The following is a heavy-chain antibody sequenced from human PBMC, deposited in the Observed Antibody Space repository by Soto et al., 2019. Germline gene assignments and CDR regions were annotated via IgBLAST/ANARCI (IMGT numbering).Heavy chain of an antibody. Sequence: GGSLRLSCAASGFSFSSYNMNWVRQAPGKGLEWVSPISSLSTYTNYADSVKGRFTISRDNDKNSLYLQMDSLRVEDTAVYYCARDPPLSSIVVVGVDDFWGQGTLVTVSS. D-gene: IGHD2-15*01. J-gene: IGHJ4*02. CDR1: GFSFSSYN. CDR2: ISSLSTYT. V-gene: IGHV3-21*01. CDR3: ARDPPLSSIVVVGVDDF.